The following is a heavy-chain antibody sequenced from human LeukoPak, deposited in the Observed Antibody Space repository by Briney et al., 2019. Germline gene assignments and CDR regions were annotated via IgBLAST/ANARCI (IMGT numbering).Heavy chain of an antibody. V-gene: IGHV1-8*01. Sequence: ASVKASCKASGYTFTSYDINWVRQATGQGLEWMGWMNPNSGNTGYAQKFQGRVTMTRNTSISTAYMELSSLRSEDTAVYYCARKRLRFLEWFTTRGYGMDVWGQGTTVTVSS. CDR2: MNPNSGNT. CDR3: ARKRLRFLEWFTTRGYGMDV. D-gene: IGHD3-3*01. J-gene: IGHJ6*02. CDR1: GYTFTSYD.